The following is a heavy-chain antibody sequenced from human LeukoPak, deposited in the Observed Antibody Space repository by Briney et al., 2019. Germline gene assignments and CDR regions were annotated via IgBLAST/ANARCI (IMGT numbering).Heavy chain of an antibody. CDR3: ARALRYFDWFGIPHYYSDY. V-gene: IGHV1-8*03. J-gene: IGHJ4*02. D-gene: IGHD3-9*01. Sequence: ASVKVSCKASGYTFTSYDINWVRQATGQGLEWMGWMNPNSGNTGYAQKFLGRVTITRNTSISTAYMELSSLRSEDTAVYYCARALRYFDWFGIPHYYSDYWGQGTPVTVSS. CDR1: GYTFTSYD. CDR2: MNPNSGNT.